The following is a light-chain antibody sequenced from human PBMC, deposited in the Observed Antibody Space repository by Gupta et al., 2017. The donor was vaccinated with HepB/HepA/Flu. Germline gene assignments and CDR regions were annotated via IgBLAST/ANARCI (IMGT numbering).Light chain of an antibody. V-gene: IGKV1-12*01. CDR3: KQAIPAPRT. CDR2: AAS. Sequence: LQTQYPPSVPASVGDRVTTTCRASQGISSWLAWYQQKPGKAPKLLIYAASRLQSGVPARFSGSGSGTAFTLKISRLQAEDVATYYWKQAIPAPRTFGQGTKVEIK. J-gene: IGKJ1*01. CDR1: QGISSW.